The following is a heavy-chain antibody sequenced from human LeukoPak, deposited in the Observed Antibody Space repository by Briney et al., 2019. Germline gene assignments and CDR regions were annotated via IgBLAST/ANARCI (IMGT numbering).Heavy chain of an antibody. CDR2: IYTGGST. V-gene: IGHV4-61*02. Sequence: SQALSLTCTVSGGSINSGSYYWSWIRQPAGKGLEWVGRIYTGGSTNYNPSLKSRVTISVDTSKNQFSLKLTSVTSADTAVYYGARGIPYNTSWLNWFDPWGQGTLVTVSS. CDR3: ARGIPYNTSWLNWFDP. J-gene: IGHJ5*02. CDR1: GGSINSGSYY. D-gene: IGHD6-6*01.